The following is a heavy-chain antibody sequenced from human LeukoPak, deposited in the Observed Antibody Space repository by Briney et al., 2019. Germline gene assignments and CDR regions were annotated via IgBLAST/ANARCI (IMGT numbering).Heavy chain of an antibody. J-gene: IGHJ5*02. Sequence: GGSLRLSCAASGFTFSDYYMSWLRQAPGKGLEWVSYISSSSSYTNYADSVKGRFTISRDNAKNSLYLQMNSLRAEDTAVYYCARTYGSGEGWFDPWGQGTLVTVSS. D-gene: IGHD3-10*01. V-gene: IGHV3-11*06. CDR2: ISSSSSYT. CDR1: GFTFSDYY. CDR3: ARTYGSGEGWFDP.